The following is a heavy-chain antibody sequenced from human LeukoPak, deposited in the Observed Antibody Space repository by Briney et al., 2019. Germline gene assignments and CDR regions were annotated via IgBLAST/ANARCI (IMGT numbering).Heavy chain of an antibody. CDR1: GFTFNRNN. V-gene: IGHV3-48*01. CDR2: TSSTSITM. CDR3: ARETILAVAGDF. Sequence: PRGSLRLSRAASGFTFNRNNMNWVRPAPGKGLEWVSYTSSTSITMYYADSVKGRFTISRDNAKNSLCLQMNSLRADDTAVYYCARETILAVAGDFWGQGTLVTVSS. J-gene: IGHJ4*02. D-gene: IGHD6-19*01.